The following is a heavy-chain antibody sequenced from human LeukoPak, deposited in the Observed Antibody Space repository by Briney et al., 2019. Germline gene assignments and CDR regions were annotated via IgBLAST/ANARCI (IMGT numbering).Heavy chain of an antibody. V-gene: IGHV5-51*01. CDR3: ARHFWSNSDDYRIIDY. CDR1: GYSFSTYW. J-gene: IGHJ4*02. D-gene: IGHD3-16*01. CDR2: IYPGNSDS. Sequence: GEPLEISSKGCGYSFSTYWIAWGRRTPGKGLEWMGNIYPGNSDSRYSPSFQGQVTFSADKSISTAYLQWSSLKTSDTAIYYCARHFWSNSDDYRIIDYWGQGTLASVPS.